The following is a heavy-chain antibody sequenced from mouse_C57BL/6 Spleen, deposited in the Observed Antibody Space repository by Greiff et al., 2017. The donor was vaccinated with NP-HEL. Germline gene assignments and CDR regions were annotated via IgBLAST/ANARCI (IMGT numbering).Heavy chain of an antibody. Sequence: VQLKESGAELVKPGASVKLSCTASGFNIKDYYMHWVKQRTEQGLEWIGRIDPEDGETKYAPKFQGKATITADTSSNTAYLQLSSLTSEDTAVYYCARSPITTVVSYYFDYWGQGTTLTVSS. CDR2: IDPEDGET. J-gene: IGHJ2*01. V-gene: IGHV14-2*01. CDR1: GFNIKDYY. CDR3: ARSPITTVVSYYFDY. D-gene: IGHD1-1*01.